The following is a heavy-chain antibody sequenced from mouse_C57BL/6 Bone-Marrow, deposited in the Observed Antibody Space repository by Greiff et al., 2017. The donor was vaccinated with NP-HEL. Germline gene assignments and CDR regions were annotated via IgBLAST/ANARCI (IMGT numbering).Heavy chain of an antibody. CDR2: IYPNSGST. D-gene: IGHD1-1*01. CDR1: GYTFTSYW. J-gene: IGHJ4*01. CDR3: ARKSYYGSFYYAMDY. Sequence: QLQQPGAELVKPGASVKLSCKASGYTFTSYWMHWVKQRPGQGLEWVGMIYPNSGSTNYNEKFKSKATLTVDKSSSTTYMQLSSMTSEDSAVYYCARKSYYGSFYYAMDYWGQGTSVTVSS. V-gene: IGHV1-64*01.